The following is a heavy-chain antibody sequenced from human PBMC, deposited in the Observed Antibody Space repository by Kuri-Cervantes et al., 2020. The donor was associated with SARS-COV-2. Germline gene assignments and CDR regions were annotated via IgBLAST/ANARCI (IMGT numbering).Heavy chain of an antibody. D-gene: IGHD4-17*01. V-gene: IGHV3-7*01. J-gene: IGHJ5*02. CDR3: ARDKLRGWFDP. CDR1: GFIFSNYW. Sequence: GESLKISCVASGFIFSNYWMSWVRQAPGRGLEWVANIKQDGEEKYYVDSVKGRFTISSDTAKASVYLQMNSLRADDTAVYYCARDKLRGWFDPWGQGTLVTVSS. CDR2: IKQDGEEK.